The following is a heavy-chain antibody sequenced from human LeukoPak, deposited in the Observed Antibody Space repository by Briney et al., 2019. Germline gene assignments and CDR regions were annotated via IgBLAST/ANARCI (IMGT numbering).Heavy chain of an antibody. CDR2: IYYSGST. J-gene: IGHJ4*02. CDR3: ARDLAVAGLYYFDY. V-gene: IGHV4-59*01. CDR1: GGSISSYC. Sequence: SETLSLTCTVSGGSISSYCWSWIRQPPGKGLEWIGYIYYSGSTNYNPSLKSRVTISVDTSKNQFSLKLNSVTAADTAVYYCARDLAVAGLYYFDYWGQGTLVTVSS. D-gene: IGHD6-19*01.